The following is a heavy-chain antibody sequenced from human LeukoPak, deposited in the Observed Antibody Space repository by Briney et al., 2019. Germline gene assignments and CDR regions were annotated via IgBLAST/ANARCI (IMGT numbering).Heavy chain of an antibody. CDR3: AIVGQWLD. V-gene: IGHV4-34*01. Sequence: SETLSLTCAVASGSFSDYFWAWIRQPPVKGLEWIADIDHLGNTKYNPRLAKYNPSLKSRVTVSVDTSKRQFSLKMNSVTGADSAIYYCAIVGQWLDWGRGTLVTVSS. CDR2: IDHLGNTKYNPRLA. D-gene: IGHD6-19*01. CDR1: SGSFSDYF. J-gene: IGHJ4*02.